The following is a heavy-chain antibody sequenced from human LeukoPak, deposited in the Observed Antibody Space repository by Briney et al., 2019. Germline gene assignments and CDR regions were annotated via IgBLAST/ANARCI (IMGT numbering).Heavy chain of an antibody. D-gene: IGHD3-3*01. CDR2: ISSVSSYI. Sequence: GGSLRLSCAASGFTFSSYSMNWVRQAPGKGLEWVSSISSVSSYIYYADSVRGRFTISRDNAKNTLYLQMNSLRAEDTAVYYCVYFWSGYPVDYWGQGTLVTVSS. V-gene: IGHV3-21*04. J-gene: IGHJ4*02. CDR1: GFTFSSYS. CDR3: VYFWSGYPVDY.